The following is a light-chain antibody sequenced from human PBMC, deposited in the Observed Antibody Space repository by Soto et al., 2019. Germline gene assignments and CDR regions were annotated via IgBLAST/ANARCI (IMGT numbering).Light chain of an antibody. J-gene: IGLJ2*01. CDR2: YDD. CDR1: SSNIGNNA. CDR3: AAGDDSLSGVV. Sequence: QSVLTQPPSVSEAPRQRVTISCSGSSSNIGNNAVNWYQQLPGKAPKLLIYYDDLLPSGVSDRFSGSRSGTSASLAISGLQSEDEADYYCAAGDDSLSGVVFGGGTKLTVL. V-gene: IGLV1-36*01.